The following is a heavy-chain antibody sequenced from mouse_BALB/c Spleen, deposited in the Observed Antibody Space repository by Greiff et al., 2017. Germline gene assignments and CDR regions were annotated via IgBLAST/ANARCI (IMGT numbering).Heavy chain of an antibody. J-gene: IGHJ3*01. CDR1: GYTFTSYT. V-gene: IGHV1-4*02. D-gene: IGHD1-1*01. CDR2: INPSSGYT. Sequence: VQLQESAAELARPGASVKMSCKASGYTFTSYTMHWVKQRPGQGLEWIGYINPSSGYTEYNQKFKDKTTLTADKSSSTAYMQLSSLTSEDSAVYYCARSGYGSSWFAYWGQGTLVTVSA. CDR3: ARSGYGSSWFAY.